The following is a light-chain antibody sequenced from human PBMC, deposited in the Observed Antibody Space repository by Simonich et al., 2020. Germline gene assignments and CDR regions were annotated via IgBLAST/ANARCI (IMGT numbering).Light chain of an antibody. CDR1: HSISSW. V-gene: IGKV1-5*03. J-gene: IGKJ1*01. CDR2: KAS. CDR3: QPYNSYWT. Sequence: DSRMTQSPSTLSASVGDRVTITCGASHSISSWLAWFQQTPGKAPNLLIYKASSLESGVPSRFSGSGSWTAFTLTFSSMQPDDFATYYCQPYNSYWTFGQGTKVEI.